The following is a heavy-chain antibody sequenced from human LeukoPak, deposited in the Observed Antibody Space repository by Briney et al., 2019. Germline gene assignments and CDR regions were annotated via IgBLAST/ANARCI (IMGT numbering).Heavy chain of an antibody. V-gene: IGHV1-8*03. CDR1: GYTFTSYD. Sequence: ASVKVSCKASGYTFTSYDINWVRQATGQGLEWMGWMNPNSGNTGYAQKFQGRVTITRNTSISTAYMELSSLRSEDTAVYYCARSRGSDSSGYYWGHLTEWGQGTLVTVSS. CDR2: MNPNSGNT. J-gene: IGHJ4*02. CDR3: ARSRGSDSSGYYWGHLTE. D-gene: IGHD3-22*01.